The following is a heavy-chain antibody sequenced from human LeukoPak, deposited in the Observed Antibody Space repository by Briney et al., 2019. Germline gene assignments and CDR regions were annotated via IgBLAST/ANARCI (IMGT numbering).Heavy chain of an antibody. CDR2: ISAYNGNT. D-gene: IGHD3-16*01. V-gene: IGHV1-18*01. CDR1: GYTFTSYG. CDR3: ARGFGGFNKNWFDP. J-gene: IGHJ5*02. Sequence: GASVKVSCKASGYTFTSYGLSWVRQAPGQGLEWMGWISAYNGNTNYAQKLQGRVTMTTDTSTSTAYMELRSLRSDDTAVYYCARGFGGFNKNWFDPWGQGTLVTVSS.